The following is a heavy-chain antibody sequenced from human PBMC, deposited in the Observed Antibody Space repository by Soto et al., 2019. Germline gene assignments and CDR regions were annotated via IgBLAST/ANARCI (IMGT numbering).Heavy chain of an antibody. CDR1: GFTFSSYA. CDR2: ISYDGSNK. V-gene: IGHV3-30-3*01. CDR3: ASSLGSYYLRLDY. D-gene: IGHD1-26*01. J-gene: IGHJ4*02. Sequence: GGSLRLSCAASGFTFSSYAMHWVRQAPGKGLEWVAVISYDGSNKYYADSVKGRFTISRDNSKNTLYLQMNSLRAEDTAVYYCASSLGSYYLRLDYWGQGTLVTVSS.